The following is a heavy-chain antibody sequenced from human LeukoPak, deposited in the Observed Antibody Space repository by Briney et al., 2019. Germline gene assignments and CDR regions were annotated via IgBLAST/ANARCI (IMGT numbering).Heavy chain of an antibody. CDR1: GYTYTNYY. J-gene: IGHJ3*02. D-gene: IGHD7-27*01. Sequence: ASVKVSCKASGYTYTNYYMHWVRQAPGQGPEWVGMINPSGGRAGYAQKFQGRVTMTSDTSTSTFYMELSSLRSEDTAVYYCARDQYPELTGDAFDIWGQGTMVTVSS. CDR3: ARDQYPELTGDAFDI. CDR2: INPSGGRA. V-gene: IGHV1-46*01.